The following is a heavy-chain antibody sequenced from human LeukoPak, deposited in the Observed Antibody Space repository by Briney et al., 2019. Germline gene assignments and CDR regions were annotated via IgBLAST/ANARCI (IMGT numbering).Heavy chain of an antibody. J-gene: IGHJ4*02. V-gene: IGHV3-30*02. CDR2: IRYDGSNK. CDR3: ARDWFHAIDY. CDR1: GFTFSSYG. Sequence: GGSLRLSCAASGFTFSSYGMHWVRQAPGKGLEWVAFIRYDGSNKYYTDSVKGRFTISRDNAKNTLYLQMNSLRDEDTAVYYCARDWFHAIDYWGQGTLVTVSS. D-gene: IGHD2/OR15-2a*01.